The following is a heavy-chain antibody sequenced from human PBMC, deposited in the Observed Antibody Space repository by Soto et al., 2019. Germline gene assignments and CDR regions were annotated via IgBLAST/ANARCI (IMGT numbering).Heavy chain of an antibody. CDR1: GFTFSGHW. CDR2: IDTDGSTGGT. V-gene: IGHV3-74*03. D-gene: IGHD1-26*01. CDR3: ARGRGTYYADS. J-gene: IGHJ4*02. Sequence: EVRLVESGGALVPPGGSLRLTCEASGFTFSGHWMHWVRRAPGKGLVWVSHIDTDGSTGGTSYADSVKGRFTVSRDDSNDRLYLQLNDQRVEDTAVYYCARGRGTYYADSWGPGTLGTVSS.